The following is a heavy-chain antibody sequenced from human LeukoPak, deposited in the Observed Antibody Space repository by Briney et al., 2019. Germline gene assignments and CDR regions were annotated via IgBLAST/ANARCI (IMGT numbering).Heavy chain of an antibody. CDR3: AREAVGAKRNFDY. D-gene: IGHD1-26*01. CDR2: IYYSGST. CDR1: GGSISSSSYY. V-gene: IGHV4-39*07. J-gene: IGHJ4*02. Sequence: SETLSLTCTVSGGSISSSSYYWGWIRQPPGKGLEWIGSIYYSGSTYYNPSLKSRVTISVDTSKNQFSLKLSSVTAADTAVYYCAREAVGAKRNFDYWGQGTLVTVSS.